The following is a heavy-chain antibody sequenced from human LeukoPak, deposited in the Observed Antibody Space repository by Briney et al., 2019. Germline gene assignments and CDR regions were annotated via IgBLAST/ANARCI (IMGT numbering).Heavy chain of an antibody. CDR2: ISPNSGGT. V-gene: IGHV1-2*06. D-gene: IGHD5/OR15-5a*01. J-gene: IGHJ4*02. CDR1: GYIFTLYY. CDR3: ARDPSTNYFFGF. Sequence: ASVKVSCKASGYIFTLYYMHWVRQAPGQGLEWMGRISPNSGGTSYAQKFQGRVTMTRDTSISTVYMQLNRLTSDDTAVYYCARDPSTNYFFGFWGQGTLVTVSS.